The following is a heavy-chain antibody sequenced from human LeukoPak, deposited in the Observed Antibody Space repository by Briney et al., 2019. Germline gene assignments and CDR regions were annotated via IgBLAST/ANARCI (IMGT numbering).Heavy chain of an antibody. Sequence: PGGSLRLSCAASGFIFNKYWMTWVRQAPGKGLEWVSGIRGSGGSTYYADSVKGRFTMSRDNSKNTVYLQMNNLRAEDTAVYYCVKDLTPYYYGSGSYSPFDYWGQGTLVTVSS. J-gene: IGHJ4*02. CDR3: VKDLTPYYYGSGSYSPFDY. D-gene: IGHD3-10*01. CDR2: IRGSGGST. V-gene: IGHV3-23*01. CDR1: GFIFNKYW.